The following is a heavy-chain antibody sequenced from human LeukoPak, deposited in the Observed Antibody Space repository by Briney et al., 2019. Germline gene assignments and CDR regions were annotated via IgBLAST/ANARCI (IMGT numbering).Heavy chain of an antibody. CDR3: ARDIGTYSGSYYAFDY. V-gene: IGHV3-7*01. J-gene: IGHJ4*02. D-gene: IGHD1-26*01. Sequence: GGSLRLSCAASGFTFSSYWMSWVRQAPGKGLEWVANIKQGGSEKYHVDSGKGRFTMARDNGKNSLYLQVNSLRAEDTAVYYCARDIGTYSGSYYAFDYWGQGTLVTVSS. CDR2: IKQGGSEK. CDR1: GFTFSSYW.